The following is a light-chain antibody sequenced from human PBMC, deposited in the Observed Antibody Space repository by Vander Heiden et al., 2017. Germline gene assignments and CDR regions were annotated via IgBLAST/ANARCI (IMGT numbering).Light chain of an antibody. CDR1: QGISSY. V-gene: IGKV1-9*01. CDR3: QQLNSYQYT. CDR2: AAS. Sequence: IQLTQSPSPLSASVGDRVTITCRASQGISSYLAWYQQKPGKASKLLIYAASTLQSGVPSRFSGSGSGTDFALTISSLQPEDFATYYCQQLNSYQYTFGQGTKLEIK. J-gene: IGKJ2*01.